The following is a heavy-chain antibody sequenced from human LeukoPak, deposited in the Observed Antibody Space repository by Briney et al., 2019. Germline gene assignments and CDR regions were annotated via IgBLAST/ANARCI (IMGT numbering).Heavy chain of an antibody. Sequence: PSETLSLTCGISGHSTTRGYYWAWFRQSPGKGPEWIATFFQSEKSFYNASLESRVIMSLDTSKSQFSLKLSSVTAADTAVYYCARGPKASLQWLGHFDYWGQGTPVTVSS. V-gene: IGHV4-38-2*01. CDR1: GHSTTRGYY. CDR2: FFQSEKS. J-gene: IGHJ4*02. CDR3: ARGPKASLQWLGHFDY. D-gene: IGHD6-19*01.